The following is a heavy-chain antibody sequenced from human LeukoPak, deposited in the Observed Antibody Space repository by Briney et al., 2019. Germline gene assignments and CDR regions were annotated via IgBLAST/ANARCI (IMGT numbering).Heavy chain of an antibody. CDR3: ARLVKGVADQYFDL. J-gene: IGHJ2*01. Sequence: SETLSLTCTVSGGSISSYYWSWIRQPPGKGLEWIGYIYYSGSTNYNPSLKSRVTISVDTSKNQFSLKLSSVTAADTAVYYCARLVKGVADQYFDLWGRGTLVTVSS. V-gene: IGHV4-59*08. CDR2: IYYSGST. CDR1: GGSISSYY. D-gene: IGHD3-3*01.